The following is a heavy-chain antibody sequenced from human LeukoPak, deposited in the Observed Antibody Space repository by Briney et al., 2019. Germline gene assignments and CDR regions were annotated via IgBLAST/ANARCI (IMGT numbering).Heavy chain of an antibody. V-gene: IGHV4-59*01. CDR2: IYYSGST. CDR1: GGSISSYY. J-gene: IGHJ3*02. CDR3: ARDRGYNPDAFDI. D-gene: IGHD5-24*01. Sequence: PSETLSLTCTVSGGSISSYYWSWIRQPPGKGLEWIGYIYYSGSTNYNPSLKSRVTISVDTSKNQFSLKLSSVTAADTAVYYCARDRGYNPDAFDIWGQGTMVTVSS.